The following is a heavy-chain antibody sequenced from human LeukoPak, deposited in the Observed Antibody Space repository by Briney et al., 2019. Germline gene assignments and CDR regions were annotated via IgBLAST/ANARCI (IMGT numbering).Heavy chain of an antibody. V-gene: IGHV4-34*01. CDR2: INHSGST. D-gene: IGHD4-17*01. CDR3: AREDGEKDWFDP. CDR1: GGSFSGYY. Sequence: SETLSLTCAVYGGSFSGYYWSWIRQPPGKGLEWIGEINHSGSTNYNPSLKSRVTISVDTSKNQFSLKLSSMTAADTAVYYCAREDGEKDWFDPWGQGTLVTVSS. J-gene: IGHJ5*02.